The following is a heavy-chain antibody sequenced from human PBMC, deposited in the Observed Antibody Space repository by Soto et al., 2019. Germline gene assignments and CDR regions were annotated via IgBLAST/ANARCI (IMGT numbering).Heavy chain of an antibody. CDR3: EKDRHSNNSLWDPFDF. Sequence: GGSLRLSCAASGFTFSTYAMSWVRQTPGKGLEWVSGIGGGDDDRYYADSVKGRFTISRDNSKNPVFLQMSSLSAEDTARYYCEKDRHSNNSLWDPFDFWGQATVVTVSS. J-gene: IGHJ3*01. D-gene: IGHD1-1*01. V-gene: IGHV3-23*01. CDR1: GFTFSTYA. CDR2: IGGGDDDR.